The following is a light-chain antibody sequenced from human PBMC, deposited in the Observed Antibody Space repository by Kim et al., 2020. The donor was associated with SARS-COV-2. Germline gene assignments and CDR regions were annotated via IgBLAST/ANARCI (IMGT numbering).Light chain of an antibody. CDR3: QQSYSTPHT. J-gene: IGKJ2*01. V-gene: IGKV1-39*01. CDR2: AES. CDR1: QSISSY. Sequence: SASVGDRVTITCRASQSISSYLNWYQQKPGKAPKLLSYAESSLQSGVPSRFSGSGSGTDFALTISSLQPEDFATYYCQQSYSTPHTFGQGTKLEIK.